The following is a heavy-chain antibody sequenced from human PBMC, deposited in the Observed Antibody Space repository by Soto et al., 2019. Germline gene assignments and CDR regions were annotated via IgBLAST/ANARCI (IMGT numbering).Heavy chain of an antibody. CDR2: IKQDGSEK. CDR1: GFTFSSYW. D-gene: IGHD2-15*01. CDR3: ARGVGSVAARNDAFDI. Sequence: GGSLRLSCAASGFTFSSYWMSWVRQAPGKGLEWVANIKQDGSEKYYVDSVKGRFTISRDNAKNSLYLQMNSLRAEDTAVYYCARGVGSVAARNDAFDIWGQGTMVTVSS. J-gene: IGHJ3*02. V-gene: IGHV3-7*01.